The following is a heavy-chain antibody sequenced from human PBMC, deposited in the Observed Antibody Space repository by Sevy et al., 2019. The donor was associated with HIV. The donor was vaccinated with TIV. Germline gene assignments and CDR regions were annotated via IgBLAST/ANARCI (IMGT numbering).Heavy chain of an antibody. CDR1: GFNFISYN. CDR3: ARGPPDGSYDYFDY. V-gene: IGHV3-21*06. Sequence: GESLKISCAASGFNFISYNMNWVRQAPGKGLQWVSSISGSSNYIFYAESLKGRFIISRDNAKNTLYLQMNSLRADDTAVYFCARGPPDGSYDYFDYWGQGTLVTVSS. D-gene: IGHD1-26*01. CDR2: ISGSSNYI. J-gene: IGHJ4*02.